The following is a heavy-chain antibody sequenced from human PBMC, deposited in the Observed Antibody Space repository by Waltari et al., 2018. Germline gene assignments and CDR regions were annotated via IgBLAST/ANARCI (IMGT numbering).Heavy chain of an antibody. CDR1: AGSISSTTDS. J-gene: IGHJ5*02. Sequence: QLQLQESGPGLLRPSEPLSLPCTAAAGSISSTTDSWGWIRQPPGKGLEWIGSIHHTGSIYYNPSLKTRVTISADTSRQHLSLKLRSVTAADTALYYCARSVAARRINWFDPWGQGTLVTVSS. CDR2: IHHTGSI. V-gene: IGHV4-39*02. D-gene: IGHD6-6*01. CDR3: ARSVAARRINWFDP.